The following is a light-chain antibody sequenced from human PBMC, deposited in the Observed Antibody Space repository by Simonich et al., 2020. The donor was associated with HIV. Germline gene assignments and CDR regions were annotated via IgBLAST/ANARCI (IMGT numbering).Light chain of an antibody. CDR1: RSVSSH. CDR3: QQYNNWPS. Sequence: EIVLTQSPATLSVSPGDRATRTCRASRSVSSHLAWYPQKPGPAPRLLIYGASTRATCIPARFSGSGSGTEFTLTLSSLQSEDFAVYYCQQYNNWPSFGQGTKVEIK. V-gene: IGKV3-15*01. J-gene: IGKJ1*01. CDR2: GAS.